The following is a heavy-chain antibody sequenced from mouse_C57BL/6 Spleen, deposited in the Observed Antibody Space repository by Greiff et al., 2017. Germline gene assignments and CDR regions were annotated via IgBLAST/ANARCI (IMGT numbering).Heavy chain of an antibody. V-gene: IGHV1-85*01. J-gene: IGHJ4*01. CDR3: ARSGTTVVARWAMDY. D-gene: IGHD1-1*01. Sequence: QVQLQQSGPELVKPGASVKLSCKASGYTFTSYDINWVKQRPGQGLEWIGWIYPSGGSTKYNEKFKGKATLTVDTSSSTAYMELHSLTSEDSVVYFCARSGTTVVARWAMDYWGQGTSVTVSS. CDR2: IYPSGGST. CDR1: GYTFTSYD.